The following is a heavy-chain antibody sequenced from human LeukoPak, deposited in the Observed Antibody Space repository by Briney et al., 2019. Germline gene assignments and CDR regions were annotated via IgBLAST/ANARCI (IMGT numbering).Heavy chain of an antibody. CDR3: ASRDRVGATTGSFDY. D-gene: IGHD1-26*01. J-gene: IGHJ4*02. Sequence: IPSETLSLTCAVSGYSISSSYYWGWIRQPPGKGLEWIGSIYYSGSTYYNPSLKRRVTISVDTSKNQFSLKLSSVTAADTAVYYCASRDRVGATTGSFDYWGQGTLVTVSS. CDR2: IYYSGST. V-gene: IGHV4-38-2*01. CDR1: GYSISSSYY.